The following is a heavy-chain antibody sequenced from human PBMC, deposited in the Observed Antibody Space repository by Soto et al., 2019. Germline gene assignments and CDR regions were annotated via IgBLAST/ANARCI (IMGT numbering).Heavy chain of an antibody. CDR2: ISGSGGST. D-gene: IGHD6-13*01. V-gene: IGHV3-23*01. CDR3: AKDSSSWYHGNWFDP. Sequence: LRLSCAASGFTFSSYAMSWVRQAPGKGLEWVSAISGSGGSTYYADSVKGRFTISRDNSKNTLYLQMNSLRAEDTAVYYCAKDSSSWYHGNWFDPWGQGTLVTVSS. CDR1: GFTFSSYA. J-gene: IGHJ5*02.